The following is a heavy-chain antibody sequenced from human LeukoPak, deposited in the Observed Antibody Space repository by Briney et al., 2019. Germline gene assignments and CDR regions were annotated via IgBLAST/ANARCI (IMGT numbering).Heavy chain of an antibody. CDR3: ARDLAITIFGVVIRTDAFDI. J-gene: IGHJ3*02. Sequence: SVKVSCKASGGTFSSYAISWVRQAPGQGLEWMGGIIPIFGTANYARKFQGRVTITADESTSTAYMELSSLRSEDTAVYYCARDLAITIFGVVIRTDAFDIWGQGTMVTVSS. CDR2: IIPIFGTA. D-gene: IGHD3-3*01. CDR1: GGTFSSYA. V-gene: IGHV1-69*13.